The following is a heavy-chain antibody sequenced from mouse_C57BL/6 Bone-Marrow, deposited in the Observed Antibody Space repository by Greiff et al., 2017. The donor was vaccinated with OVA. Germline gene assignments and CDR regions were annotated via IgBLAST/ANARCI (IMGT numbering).Heavy chain of an antibody. D-gene: IGHD1-1*01. CDR2: IYPRSGNT. V-gene: IGHV1-81*01. J-gene: IGHJ2*01. CDR3: VYGSSLDYFDY. Sequence: VKLMESGAELARPGASVKLSCKASGYTFTSYGISWVKQRTGQGLEWIGEIYPRSGNTYYNEKFKGKATLTADKSSSTAYMELRSLTSEDSAVYFCVYGSSLDYFDYWGQGTTLTVSS. CDR1: GYTFTSYG.